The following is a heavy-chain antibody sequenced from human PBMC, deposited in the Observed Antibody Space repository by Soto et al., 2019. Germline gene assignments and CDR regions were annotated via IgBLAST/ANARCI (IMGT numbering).Heavy chain of an antibody. D-gene: IGHD5-18*01. J-gene: IGHJ4*02. CDR3: AKDLGRGYSYGPLDY. Sequence: GGSLRLSCAASGFTFDDYAMHWVRQAPGKGLEWVSGISWNSGSIGYADSVKGRFTISRDNAKNSLYLQMNSLRAEDTALYYCAKDLGRGYSYGPLDYWGQGTLVTVSS. CDR1: GFTFDDYA. CDR2: ISWNSGSI. V-gene: IGHV3-9*01.